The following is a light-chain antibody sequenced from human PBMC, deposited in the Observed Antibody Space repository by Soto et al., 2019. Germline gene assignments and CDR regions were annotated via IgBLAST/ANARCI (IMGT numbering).Light chain of an antibody. CDR1: QRISNS. J-gene: IGKJ4*01. CDR3: QQSYSAPLT. V-gene: IGKV1-39*01. CDR2: TAS. Sequence: DIPMTQSPSSLSASVGDRVTVTCRASQRISNSLNWYQQKPGQAPKLLIYTASSLHSGVPSRFSGSGSGTDFTLTISSLQPEDFATYFCQQSYSAPLTFGGGTKVEI.